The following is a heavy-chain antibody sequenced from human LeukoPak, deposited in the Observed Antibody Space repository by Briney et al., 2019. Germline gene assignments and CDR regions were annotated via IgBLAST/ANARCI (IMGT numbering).Heavy chain of an antibody. D-gene: IGHD3/OR15-3a*01. CDR3: ARRGHPVYYYYMDV. Sequence: ASMKVSCKTSGYTFTSYGISWVRQAPGQGLEWMGWISADNGKTNHAQKLQGRVTMTTDTSTTTAYMELRSLRSDDTAVYYCARRGHPVYYYYMDVWGKGTTVTISS. CDR1: GYTFTSYG. J-gene: IGHJ6*03. V-gene: IGHV1-18*01. CDR2: ISADNGKT.